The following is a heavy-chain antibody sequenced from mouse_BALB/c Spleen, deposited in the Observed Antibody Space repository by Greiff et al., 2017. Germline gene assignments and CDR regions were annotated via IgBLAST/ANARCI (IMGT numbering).Heavy chain of an antibody. CDR2: ILPGSGST. D-gene: IGHD2-4*01. CDR3: ARGGLYYDYDGRPFAY. Sequence: VQLQQSGAELVKPGASVKISCKATGYTFSSYWIEWVKQRPGHGLEWIGEILPGSGSTNYNEKFKGKATFTADTSSNTAYMQLSSLTSEDSAVYYCARGGLYYDYDGRPFAYWGQGTLVTVSA. V-gene: IGHV1-9*01. J-gene: IGHJ3*01. CDR1: GYTFSSYW.